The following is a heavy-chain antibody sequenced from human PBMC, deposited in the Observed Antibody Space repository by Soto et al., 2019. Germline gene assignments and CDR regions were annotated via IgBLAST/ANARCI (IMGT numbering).Heavy chain of an antibody. Sequence: EVLLVESGGGLVQPGGSMRLACAASGLTLSHYWMHWVRQVAGKGLVWVAEISNDERNIRTSYADSVKGRFTVSRDDAKNTLYLQMNSLRGDDTAVYYCASLSAPDDFWGQGAQVTVSS. CDR1: GLTLSHYW. J-gene: IGHJ4*02. CDR2: ISNDERNI. CDR3: ASLSAPDDF. V-gene: IGHV3-74*01. D-gene: IGHD6-25*01.